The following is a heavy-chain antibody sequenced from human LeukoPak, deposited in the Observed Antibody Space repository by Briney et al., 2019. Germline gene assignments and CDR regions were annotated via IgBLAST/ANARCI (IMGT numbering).Heavy chain of an antibody. V-gene: IGHV5-51*01. Sequence: KAGESLKISCEGSGYSFNTSWIAWVRQMPGKGLEWMGIIYPGDSDTRYSPSFQGQVTISADKSISTAYLQWSSLKASDTAMYYCARPKSVGVRGDAFDIWGQGTMVTVSS. J-gene: IGHJ3*02. CDR2: IYPGDSDT. CDR1: GYSFNTSW. D-gene: IGHD3-10*01. CDR3: ARPKSVGVRGDAFDI.